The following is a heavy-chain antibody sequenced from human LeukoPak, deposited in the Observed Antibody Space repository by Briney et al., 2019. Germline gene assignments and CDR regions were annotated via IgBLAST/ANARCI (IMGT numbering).Heavy chain of an antibody. Sequence: GGSLRLSCAASGFTFSSYAMSWVRQAPGKGLEWVSTISGSGGSTYYADSVKGRFTISRDNSKNKLYLQMNSLRAEDTAVYYCAKGINMVRGVIIGYYYYYMDVWGKGTTVTVSS. D-gene: IGHD3-10*01. CDR1: GFTFSSYA. V-gene: IGHV3-23*01. CDR3: AKGINMVRGVIIGYYYYYMDV. J-gene: IGHJ6*03. CDR2: ISGSGGST.